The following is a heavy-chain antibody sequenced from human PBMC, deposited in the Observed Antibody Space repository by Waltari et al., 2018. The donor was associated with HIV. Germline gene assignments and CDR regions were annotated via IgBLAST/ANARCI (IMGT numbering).Heavy chain of an antibody. V-gene: IGHV4-61*02. J-gene: IGHJ4*02. D-gene: IGHD3-16*01. Sequence: QVQLQESGPGLVKPSQTLSLTCTVSGGYISSGSYYWVWIRQAAGKGLEWIGRIYTSGNTNYRPSLKSRVTISMDTSKNQFSLRLSSVTAADTAVYYCARELSDYGATAWFDYWGRGTLVTVSS. CDR3: ARELSDYGATAWFDY. CDR2: IYTSGNT. CDR1: GGYISSGSYY.